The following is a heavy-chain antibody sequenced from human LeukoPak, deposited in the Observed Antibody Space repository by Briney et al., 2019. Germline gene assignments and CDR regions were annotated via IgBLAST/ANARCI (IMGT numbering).Heavy chain of an antibody. CDR3: ARNLVPEQLVLNF. D-gene: IGHD6-13*01. J-gene: IGHJ4*02. CDR1: GGSISNYY. V-gene: IGHV4-59*01. CDR2: IYYTGST. Sequence: SETLSLTCTVSGGSISNYYWNWIRQPPGKGLEWIGYIYYTGSTNYNPSLKSRVTMSVDTSKNQFSLNLRSVTPEDTAVYYCARNLVPEQLVLNFWGQGTLVTVSS.